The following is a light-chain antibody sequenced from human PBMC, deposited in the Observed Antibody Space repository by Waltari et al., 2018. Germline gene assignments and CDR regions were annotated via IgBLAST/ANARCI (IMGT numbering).Light chain of an antibody. V-gene: IGKV3-11*01. J-gene: IGKJ1*01. Sequence: EIVLTQSPATLSLSPGERATLSCRASQSITNYLAWYQQKPGQAPSALIYDTSKRATGIPVRFSGSGSGTDFTLTISSLEPEDFAVYYCQQRSNWLRTFGQGTTVAIK. CDR2: DTS. CDR1: QSITNY. CDR3: QQRSNWLRT.